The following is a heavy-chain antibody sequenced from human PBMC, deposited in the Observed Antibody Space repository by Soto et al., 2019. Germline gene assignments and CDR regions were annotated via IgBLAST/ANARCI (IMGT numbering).Heavy chain of an antibody. CDR1: GFTFSSYG. J-gene: IGHJ4*02. CDR3: AKGAVTTSLSYFDY. CDR2: ISYDGSEK. D-gene: IGHD4-17*01. V-gene: IGHV3-30*18. Sequence: ESGGGVVQPGRSLRLSCAASGFTFSSYGMHWVRQAPGKGLEWVAVISYDGSEKYYAVSVKGRFTISRDNSKNTLYLQMNSLRAEDTAVYYCAKGAVTTSLSYFDYWGQGTLVPVSS.